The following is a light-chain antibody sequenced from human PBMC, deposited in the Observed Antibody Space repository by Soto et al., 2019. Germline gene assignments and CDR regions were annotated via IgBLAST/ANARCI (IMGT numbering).Light chain of an antibody. Sequence: DIQMTQSPSTLSASVGDRVTIICRASQSISSWLAWYQQKAGKAPKLLISKASNLDSGVPSRFSGSGSGTEFTLTITSLQPDDFATYYCQQYNSYPWTFGQGTKVDIK. CDR2: KAS. CDR3: QQYNSYPWT. V-gene: IGKV1-5*03. CDR1: QSISSW. J-gene: IGKJ1*01.